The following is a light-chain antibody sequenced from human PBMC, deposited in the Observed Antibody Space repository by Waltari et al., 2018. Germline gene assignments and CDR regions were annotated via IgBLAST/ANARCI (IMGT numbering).Light chain of an antibody. CDR2: DVS. J-gene: IGLJ3*02. Sequence: QSALTQPASVSGSPGQSITISCTGTSSHIGGYNYVSWYQQHVGKAPKLMIYDVSKRPSGVSYRFSGSKSGNTASLTISGLQAEDEADYYCSSYTGSSTWVFGGGTKLTVL. CDR3: SSYTGSSTWV. CDR1: SSHIGGYNY. V-gene: IGLV2-14*01.